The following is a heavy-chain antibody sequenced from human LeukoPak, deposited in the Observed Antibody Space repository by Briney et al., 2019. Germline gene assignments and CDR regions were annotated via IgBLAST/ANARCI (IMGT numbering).Heavy chain of an antibody. Sequence: SETLSLTCTVSGGSISSSSYYWGWLRQPPGKGLEWIGSIYYSGSTYYNPSLKSRVTISVDTSKNQFSLKLSSVTAADTAVYYCASATDTAMVKDAFDIWGQGTMVTVSS. CDR1: GGSISSSSYY. J-gene: IGHJ3*02. D-gene: IGHD5-18*01. CDR2: IYYSGST. V-gene: IGHV4-39*01. CDR3: ASATDTAMVKDAFDI.